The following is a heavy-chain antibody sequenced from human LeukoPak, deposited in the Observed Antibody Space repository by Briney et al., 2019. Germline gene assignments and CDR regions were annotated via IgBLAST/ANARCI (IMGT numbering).Heavy chain of an antibody. V-gene: IGHV1-8*01. Sequence: ASVMVSCKASGYTFTSYDINWVRQATGQGLEWMGWINPHSADTGYAQKFLGRVTMTRDMSISTIYMELTRLRSDDTALYYCARWDGYSSSPDYWGQGTLVTVSS. D-gene: IGHD6-13*01. CDR3: ARWDGYSSSPDY. J-gene: IGHJ4*02. CDR2: INPHSADT. CDR1: GYTFTSYD.